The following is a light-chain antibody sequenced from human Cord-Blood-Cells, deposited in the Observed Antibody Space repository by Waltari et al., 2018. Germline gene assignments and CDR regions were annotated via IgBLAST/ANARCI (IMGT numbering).Light chain of an antibody. Sequence: QSALTQPASVSGSPGKSITISCTGTSSDVGSYNLVSCYQQHPGKAPKLMIYEGSKRPSGVSNRFSGSKSGNTASLTISGLQAEDEADYYCCSYAGSSTFYVFGTGTKVTVL. CDR3: CSYAGSSTFYV. CDR2: EGS. V-gene: IGLV2-23*01. CDR1: SSDVGSYNL. J-gene: IGLJ1*01.